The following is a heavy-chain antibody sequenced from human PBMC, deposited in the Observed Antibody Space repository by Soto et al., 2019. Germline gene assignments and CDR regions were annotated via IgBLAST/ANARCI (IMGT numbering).Heavy chain of an antibody. D-gene: IGHD2-2*01. CDR2: IDYNGVT. V-gene: IGHV4-39*01. Sequence: SDTLSLTYSVSGASISSRGYYWGWIRQTPGKGLEWIGNIDYNGVTYYNPSLKSRVTVSKDTSKNQFSLKVASVTAADTAIYYCGRVMIGTSRHTDSDYWGQGTQVTVSS. CDR3: GRVMIGTSRHTDSDY. CDR1: GASISSRGYY. J-gene: IGHJ4*02.